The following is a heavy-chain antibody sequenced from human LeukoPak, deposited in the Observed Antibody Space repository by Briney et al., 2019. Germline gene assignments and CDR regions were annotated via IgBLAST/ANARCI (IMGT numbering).Heavy chain of an antibody. CDR1: GFTFSSYA. Sequence: QPGGSLRLSCAASGFTFSSYAMSWVRQAPGKGLEWVSAISGSGYSTYYADSVRGRFTISRDNSKNTLYLQMNSLRAEDTAVYYCAKYPERWDPSWPRAFDIWGQGTMVTVSS. D-gene: IGHD4-23*01. V-gene: IGHV3-23*01. CDR3: AKYPERWDPSWPRAFDI. J-gene: IGHJ3*02. CDR2: ISGSGYST.